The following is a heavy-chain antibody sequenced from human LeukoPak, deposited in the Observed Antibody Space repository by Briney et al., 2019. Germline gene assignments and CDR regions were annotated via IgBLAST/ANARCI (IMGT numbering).Heavy chain of an antibody. CDR3: ARTARVLMVYAVNWFDP. V-gene: IGHV3-23*01. Sequence: PGGSLRLSCAASGFTFSSYAMSWVRQAPGKGLEWVSAISGSGGSTYYADSVKGRFIISRDNAKNSLYLQMNSLRAEDTAVYYCARTARVLMVYAVNWFDPWGQGTLVTVSS. CDR2: ISGSGGST. J-gene: IGHJ5*02. CDR1: GFTFSSYA. D-gene: IGHD2-8*01.